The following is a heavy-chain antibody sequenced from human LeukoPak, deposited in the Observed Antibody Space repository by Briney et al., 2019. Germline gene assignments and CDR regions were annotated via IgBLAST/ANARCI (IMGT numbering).Heavy chain of an antibody. CDR1: GFTFSNAY. Sequence: GGSLRLSCAASGFTFSNAYMSWVRQAPGKGLEWVGRIKSKTDGGTTDYATPVKGRFTISRDDSKNTLYLQMNSLKTEDTAVYYCTTDAGYSSRWYNYWGQGTLVTVSS. D-gene: IGHD6-13*01. V-gene: IGHV3-15*01. CDR2: IKSKTDGGTT. J-gene: IGHJ4*02. CDR3: TTDAGYSSRWYNY.